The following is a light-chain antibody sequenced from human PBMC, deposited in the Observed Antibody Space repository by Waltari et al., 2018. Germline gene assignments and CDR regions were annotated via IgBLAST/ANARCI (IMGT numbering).Light chain of an antibody. Sequence: QAALTQPRSVSGSPGQSVTISCTGTSSDIGVYNYVSWYQQHPGSAPKLMIYEVSKRPSGVSDRFSGSKSGNTASLTISGLQAEDEADYYCSSYAGSNTYIFGAGTQLTVL. CDR2: EVS. CDR1: SSDIGVYNY. CDR3: SSYAGSNTYI. V-gene: IGLV2-11*01. J-gene: IGLJ1*01.